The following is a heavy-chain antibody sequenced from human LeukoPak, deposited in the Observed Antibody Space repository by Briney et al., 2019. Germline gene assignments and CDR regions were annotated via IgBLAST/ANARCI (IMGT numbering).Heavy chain of an antibody. CDR3: AKWYSGYGYLDY. V-gene: IGHV3-23*01. CDR2: ISGSGGST. J-gene: IGHJ4*02. D-gene: IGHD5-12*01. CDR1: GFTFSSYA. Sequence: GGSLRLSCAASGFTFSSYAMSWVRQAPGKGLEWVSAISGSGGSTYYADSVKGRFTISRDNSKNTLYLQMNSPRAEGTAVYYCAKWYSGYGYLDYWGQGTLVTVSS.